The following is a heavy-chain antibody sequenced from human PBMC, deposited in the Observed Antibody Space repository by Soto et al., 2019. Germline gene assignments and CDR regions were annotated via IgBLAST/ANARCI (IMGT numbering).Heavy chain of an antibody. V-gene: IGHV3-21*01. CDR2: ISSTTNYI. Sequence: GGSLRLSCAASGFTLTRYSMNWVRQAPGKGLEWVSSISSTTNYIYYADSMKGRFTVSRDNAKNSVYLDMNSLSAEDTAVYYCARESEDLTSNFDYWGQGTLVTVSS. J-gene: IGHJ4*02. CDR1: GFTLTRYS. CDR3: ARESEDLTSNFDY.